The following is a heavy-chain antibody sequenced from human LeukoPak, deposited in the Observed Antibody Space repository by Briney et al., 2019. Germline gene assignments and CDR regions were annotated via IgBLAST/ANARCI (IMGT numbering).Heavy chain of an antibody. J-gene: IGHJ4*02. D-gene: IGHD3-10*01. CDR2: ISDNIRST. Sequence: PGGSLRLSCAASGFTFSSYNMNWVRQAPGKGLEWVSSISDNIRSTFYADSVKGRFTISRDNARNSLYLQMNSLRAEDSAVYYCARESEESFDYWGQGTLVTVSS. V-gene: IGHV3-21*01. CDR3: ARESEESFDY. CDR1: GFTFSSYN.